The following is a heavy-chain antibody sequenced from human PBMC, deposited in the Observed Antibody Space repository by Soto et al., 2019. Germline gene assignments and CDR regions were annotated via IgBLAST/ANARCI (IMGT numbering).Heavy chain of an antibody. V-gene: IGHV1-69*01. CDR1: GGTFSSYA. J-gene: IGHJ4*02. Sequence: QVQLVQSGAEVKKPGSSVKVSCKASGGTFSSYAISWVRQAPGQGLEWMGGIIPIFGTANYAQKFQGRVRITADESTSTAYTELSSLRSEDTAVYYCAREGPIAAAGSFDYWGQGPLVTVSS. CDR3: AREGPIAAAGSFDY. CDR2: IIPIFGTA. D-gene: IGHD6-13*01.